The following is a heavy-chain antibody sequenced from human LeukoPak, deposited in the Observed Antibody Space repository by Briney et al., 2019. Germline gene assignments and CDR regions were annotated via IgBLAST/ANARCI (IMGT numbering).Heavy chain of an antibody. Sequence: ASVKVSCKVSGYTLTELSMHWVRQAPGKGLEWMGGFDPEDGETIYAQKFQGRVTMTTDTSTSTAYMELRSLRSDDTAVYYCATLEWSNAFDIWGQGTMVTVSS. CDR2: FDPEDGET. CDR3: ATLEWSNAFDI. V-gene: IGHV1-24*01. D-gene: IGHD3-3*01. CDR1: GYTLTELS. J-gene: IGHJ3*02.